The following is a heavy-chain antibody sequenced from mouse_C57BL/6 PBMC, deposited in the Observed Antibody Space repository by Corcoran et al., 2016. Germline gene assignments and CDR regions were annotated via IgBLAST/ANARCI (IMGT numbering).Heavy chain of an antibody. Sequence: EVQLQQSGPELVKPGASVKLSCKASGYTFTDYYMNWVKQSHGKSLEWIGDINPNNGGTSYNQKFKGKATLTVDKSSSTAYMELRSLTSEDSAVEYGGRSEYWYFDDWGTGTTVTVSS. V-gene: IGHV1-26*01. CDR1: GYTFTDYY. CDR3: GRSEYWYFDD. CDR2: INPNNGGT. J-gene: IGHJ1*03.